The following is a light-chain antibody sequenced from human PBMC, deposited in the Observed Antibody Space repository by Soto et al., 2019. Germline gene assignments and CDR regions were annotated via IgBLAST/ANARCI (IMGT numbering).Light chain of an antibody. V-gene: IGKV3-15*01. CDR3: QQYGNSPRT. CDR2: GAS. Sequence: EIVMTQSPATLSVSPGERATFSCRASQSVSSNLAWYQQKPGQAPRLLIYGASIRATGIPARFSGSGSGTDFTLTISRLEPEDFAVYYCQQYGNSPRTFGQGTKVDI. CDR1: QSVSSN. J-gene: IGKJ1*01.